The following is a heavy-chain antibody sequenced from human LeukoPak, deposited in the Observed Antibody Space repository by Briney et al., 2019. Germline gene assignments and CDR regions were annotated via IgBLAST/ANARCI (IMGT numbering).Heavy chain of an antibody. CDR3: AKAVSGYCTNGICYTREKYYYYYMDV. J-gene: IGHJ6*03. V-gene: IGHV3-30-3*01. CDR1: GFTFSSYA. Sequence: PGRSLRLSCAASGFTFSSYAMHWVRQAPGKGLEWVAVISYDGSNKYYADSVKGRFTISRDNSKNTLYLQMNSLRAEDTAVYYCAKAVSGYCTNGICYTREKYYYYYMDVWGKGTTVTVSS. D-gene: IGHD2-8*01. CDR2: ISYDGSNK.